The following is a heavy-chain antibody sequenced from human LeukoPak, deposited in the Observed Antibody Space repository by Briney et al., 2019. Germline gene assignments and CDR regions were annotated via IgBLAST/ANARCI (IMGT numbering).Heavy chain of an antibody. V-gene: IGHV4-59*08. J-gene: IGHJ6*03. CDR3: ARKALGEDDYGVTGYYYMDV. D-gene: IGHD4-17*01. CDR2: IYYRGST. CDR1: GGSISSYY. Sequence: SETLSLTCTVSGGSISSYYWSWIRQPPGKGLEWIGYIYYRGSTNYNPSLKSRVTISVDTSKNQFSLKLSSVTAADTAVYYCARKALGEDDYGVTGYYYMDVWGKGTTVTVSS.